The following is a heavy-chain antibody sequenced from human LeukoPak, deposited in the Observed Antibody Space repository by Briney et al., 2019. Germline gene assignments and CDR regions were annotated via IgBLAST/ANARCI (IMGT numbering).Heavy chain of an antibody. CDR3: ASNSRSYPGLYYYYYYMDV. D-gene: IGHD1-26*01. J-gene: IGHJ6*03. CDR1: GYTFTGYY. V-gene: IGHV1-2*02. Sequence: ASVKVSCKASGYTFTGYYMHWVRQAPGQGLEWMGWINPNSGGTNYAQKFQGRVTMTRDTSISTAYMELSRLRSDDTAVYYCASNSRSYPGLYYYYYYMDVWGKGTTVTVSS. CDR2: INPNSGGT.